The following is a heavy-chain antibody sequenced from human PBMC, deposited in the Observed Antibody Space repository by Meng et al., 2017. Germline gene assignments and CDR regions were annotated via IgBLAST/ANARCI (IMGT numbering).Heavy chain of an antibody. V-gene: IGHV1-18*01. CDR3: ATRGNPYLDC. J-gene: IGHJ4*02. Sequence: LGQAGSEVKKPGSSVNVSCNAPAPTLSSDGFAWVRQAPGQGLEWMGWINAYNGYTDYAQKFLGRVTLTTDTSTNTGYMELRSLTSDDTAVYYCATRGNPYLDCWGQGTLVTVSS. CDR1: APTLSSDG. CDR2: INAYNGYT.